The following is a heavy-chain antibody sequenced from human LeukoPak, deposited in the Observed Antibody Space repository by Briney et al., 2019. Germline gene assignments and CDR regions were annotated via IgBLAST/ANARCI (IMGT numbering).Heavy chain of an antibody. CDR3: ARKVGCSSTSCYRGGDFDH. Sequence: ASVKVSCKASGYTFTGYYMHWVRQAPGQGLEWMGWINPNSGGTNYAQKFQGRVTMTRDTSISTAYMELSRLRSDDTAVYYCARKVGCSSTSCYRGGDFDHWGQGTLVTVSS. J-gene: IGHJ4*02. D-gene: IGHD2-2*01. CDR2: INPNSGGT. V-gene: IGHV1-2*02. CDR1: GYTFTGYY.